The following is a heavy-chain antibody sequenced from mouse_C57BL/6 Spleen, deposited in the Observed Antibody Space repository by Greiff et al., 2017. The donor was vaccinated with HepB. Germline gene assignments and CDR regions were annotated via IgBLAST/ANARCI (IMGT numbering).Heavy chain of an antibody. J-gene: IGHJ3*01. CDR3: ARPGSSYGGFAY. Sequence: QVHVKQSGAELVKPGASVKMSCKASGYTFTTYPIEWMKQNHGKSLEWIGNFHPYNDDTKYNEKFKGKATLTVEKSSSTVYLELSRLTSDDSAVYYCARPGSSYGGFAYWGQGTLVTVSA. CDR2: FHPYNDDT. D-gene: IGHD1-1*01. CDR1: GYTFTTYP. V-gene: IGHV1-47*01.